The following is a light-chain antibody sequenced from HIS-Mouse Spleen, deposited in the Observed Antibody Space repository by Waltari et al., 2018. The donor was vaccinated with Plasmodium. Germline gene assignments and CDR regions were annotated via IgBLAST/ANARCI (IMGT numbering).Light chain of an antibody. CDR3: QQYDNLPLT. J-gene: IGKJ4*01. CDR2: DAS. CDR1: QDTSNY. Sequence: DIQITQSPSPLSPSVGDRVTITCQASQDTSNYLNWYQQKPGKAPKLLIYDASNLETGVPSRFSGSGSGTDFTFTISSLQPEDIATYYCQQYDNLPLTFGGGTKVEIK. V-gene: IGKV1-33*01.